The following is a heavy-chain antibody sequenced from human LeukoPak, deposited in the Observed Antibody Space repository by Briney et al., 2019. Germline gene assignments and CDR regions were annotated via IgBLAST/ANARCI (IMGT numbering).Heavy chain of an antibody. V-gene: IGHV1-3*01. CDR3: ATDIAVAGTGSPY. D-gene: IGHD6-19*01. CDR1: GYTFTNYA. Sequence: ASVKVSCKASGYTFTNYAMYLVRQAPGQRLEWMGWINAGNGNTKYSQKFQGRVTITADESTSTAYMELSSLRSEDTAVYYCATDIAVAGTGSPYWGQGTPVTVSS. CDR2: INAGNGNT. J-gene: IGHJ4*02.